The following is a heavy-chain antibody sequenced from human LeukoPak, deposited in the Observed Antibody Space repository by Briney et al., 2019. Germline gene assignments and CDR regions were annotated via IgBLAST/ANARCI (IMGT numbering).Heavy chain of an antibody. V-gene: IGHV3-23*01. CDR2: VSGSGGDT. D-gene: IGHD1-1*01. CDR3: AKDGTTTITFDY. J-gene: IGHJ4*02. CDR1: GFTFSSYA. Sequence: AGGSLRLSCAASGFTFSSYAMSWVRQAPGKGLEWVSVVSGSGGDTYYRDSVKGRFTISRDNSKNTLYLQMNSLRAEVTAVYYCAKDGTTTITFDYWGQGTLVTVSS.